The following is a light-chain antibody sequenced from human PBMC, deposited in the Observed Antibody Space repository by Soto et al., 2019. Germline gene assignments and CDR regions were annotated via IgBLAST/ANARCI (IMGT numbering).Light chain of an antibody. Sequence: DIQMTQSPSSVFASVGDRVTITCRASQDISSWLTWYQQKPGKAPKLLIYAASSLQSRVPSRFSGSGSGTDFTLTISSLPPEDFATYYCQQDNSFPLTFGAGTKVEIK. CDR2: AAS. CDR3: QQDNSFPLT. CDR1: QDISSW. V-gene: IGKV1D-12*01. J-gene: IGKJ4*01.